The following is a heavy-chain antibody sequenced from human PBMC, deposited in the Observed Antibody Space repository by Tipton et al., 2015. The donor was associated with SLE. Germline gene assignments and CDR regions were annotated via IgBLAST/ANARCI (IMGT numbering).Heavy chain of an antibody. CDR2: INHSGGT. CDR1: GGSFSDYY. J-gene: IGHJ6*03. V-gene: IGHV4-34*01. D-gene: IGHD3-10*01. CDR3: ARGGAGITMVRGATYYYYYMDV. Sequence: TLSLTCAVYGGSFSDYYWSWIRQPPGKGLEWIGEINHSGGTDYNPSLKSRVTMSVDTSKNQFSLKLSSVTAADTAVYYCARGGAGITMVRGATYYYYYMDVWGKGTTVTVSS.